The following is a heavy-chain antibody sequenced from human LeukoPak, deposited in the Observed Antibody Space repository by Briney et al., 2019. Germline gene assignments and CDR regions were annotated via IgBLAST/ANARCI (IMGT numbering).Heavy chain of an antibody. J-gene: IGHJ4*02. CDR2: IWFDGSVK. V-gene: IGHV3-33*06. Sequence: GGSLRLSCAASGFTFNTFGMHWVRQAPGQGLEWVAAIWFDGSVKHYSDAVKGRFTISRDNSLNTLYLQMNSLRVEDTATYYCAKDTAVQFLEPAFWGQGTLVTVSS. CDR1: GFTFNTFG. D-gene: IGHD3-3*01. CDR3: AKDTAVQFLEPAF.